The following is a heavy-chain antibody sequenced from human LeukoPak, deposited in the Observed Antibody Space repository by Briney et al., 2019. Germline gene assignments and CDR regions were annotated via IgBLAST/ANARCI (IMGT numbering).Heavy chain of an antibody. J-gene: IGHJ5*02. CDR2: IIPILGIA. D-gene: IGHD2-2*02. V-gene: IGHV1-69*04. CDR3: ARGTYCSSTSRHTWFDP. Sequence: GASVKVSCKASGGTFSSYAISWVRQAPGQGLEWMGRIIPILGIANYAQKFQGRVTITADKSTSTAYMELSSLRSEDTAVYYCARGTYCSSTSRHTWFDPWGQGTLVTVSS. CDR1: GGTFSSYA.